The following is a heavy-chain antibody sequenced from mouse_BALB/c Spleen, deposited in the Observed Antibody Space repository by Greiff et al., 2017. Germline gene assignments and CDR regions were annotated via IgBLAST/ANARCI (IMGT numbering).Heavy chain of an antibody. V-gene: IGHV5-17*02. J-gene: IGHJ4*01. CDR1: GFTFSSFG. D-gene: IGHD1-2*01. CDR3: ARAFTTAHAMDY. Sequence: EVQLQESGGGLVQPGGSRKLSCAASGFTFSSFGMHWVRQAPEKGLEWVAYISSGSSTIYYADTVKGRFTISRDNPKNTLFLQMTSLRSEDTAMYYCARAFTTAHAMDYWGQGTSVTVSS. CDR2: ISSGSSTI.